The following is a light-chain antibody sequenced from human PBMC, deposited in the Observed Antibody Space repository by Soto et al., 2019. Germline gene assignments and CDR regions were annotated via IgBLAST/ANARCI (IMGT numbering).Light chain of an antibody. J-gene: IGKJ5*01. V-gene: IGKV3-20*01. Sequence: EIVLTQSPGTLSLSPGERATLSCRASQSVSSSFLAWYQQKPGQAPRLLIYGASSRATGIPDRFSGSGSGTDFTLTISRLEPEDFALYYCQQNGSSPITFGQGTRLEIK. CDR1: QSVSSSF. CDR2: GAS. CDR3: QQNGSSPIT.